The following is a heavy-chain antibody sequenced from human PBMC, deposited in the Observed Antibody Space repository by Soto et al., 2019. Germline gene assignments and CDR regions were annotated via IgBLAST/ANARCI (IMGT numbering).Heavy chain of an antibody. Sequence: SPPLSLTCAISGDSVSSNSAAWNWIRLSPSRGLEWLARTYYRSRWYNDYAVFVRSRITVNPDTSKNQFSLQLTSVTPEDTAVYYCAGTTSHQWYYMDVWGKGTTVTVSS. CDR3: AGTTSHQWYYMDV. CDR1: GDSVSSNSAA. CDR2: TYYRSRWYN. V-gene: IGHV6-1*01. D-gene: IGHD1-7*01. J-gene: IGHJ6*03.